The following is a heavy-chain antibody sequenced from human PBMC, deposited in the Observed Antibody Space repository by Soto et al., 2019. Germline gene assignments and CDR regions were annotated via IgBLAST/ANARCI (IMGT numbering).Heavy chain of an antibody. V-gene: IGHV1-18*04. D-gene: IGHD6-13*01. J-gene: IGHJ4*02. Sequence: GASVKVSCKASGYTFTSYGISWVRQAPGQGLEWMGWISAYNGNTNYAQKLQGRVTMTTDTSTSTAYMELRSLRSGDTAVYYCARPQEDSSSSPTLLFDYWGQGTLVTVSS. CDR2: ISAYNGNT. CDR1: GYTFTSYG. CDR3: ARPQEDSSSSPTLLFDY.